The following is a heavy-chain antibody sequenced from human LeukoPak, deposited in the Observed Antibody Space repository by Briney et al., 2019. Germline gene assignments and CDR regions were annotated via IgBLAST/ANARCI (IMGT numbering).Heavy chain of an antibody. CDR1: GYTFTSYD. J-gene: IGHJ4*02. CDR2: MNPKSGST. V-gene: IGHV1-8*01. D-gene: IGHD2-8*01. CDR3: ARGYCTNGVCPRPFDY. Sequence: ASVKVSCKAPGYTFTSYDISWVRQATGQGLEWMGWMNPKSGSTEYEEQFQGRFTITRDSSISTVYMELSSLRSEDTAVYYCARGYCTNGVCPRPFDYWGQGTLLTVSS.